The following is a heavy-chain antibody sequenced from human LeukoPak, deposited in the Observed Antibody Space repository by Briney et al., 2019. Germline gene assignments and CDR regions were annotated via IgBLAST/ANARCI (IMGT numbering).Heavy chain of an antibody. Sequence: PSQTLSLTCTVSGGSISSGSYYWSWIRQPAGKGLEWIGRIYTSGSTNYNPSLKSRVTISVDTSKNQFSLKLSSVTAADTAVYYCARNHNCKMDVWGKGTTVTVSS. CDR3: ARNHNCKMDV. CDR1: GGSISSGSYY. D-gene: IGHD1-14*01. V-gene: IGHV4-61*02. J-gene: IGHJ6*04. CDR2: IYTSGST.